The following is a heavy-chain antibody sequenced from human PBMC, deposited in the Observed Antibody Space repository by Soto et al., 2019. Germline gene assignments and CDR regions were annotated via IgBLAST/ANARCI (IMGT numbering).Heavy chain of an antibody. CDR2: IYYSGST. J-gene: IGHJ5*02. CDR1: RGSISSHH. CDR3: ARASPYSSGWDNWFDP. Sequence: PWETLYLTCTVSRGSISSHHWSWVRQPPEKGLEWIGYIYYSGSTNYNPSLKSRVTISVDTSKNQFSLKLSSVTAADTAVYYCARASPYSSGWDNWFDPWGQGTLVAVSS. D-gene: IGHD6-19*01. V-gene: IGHV4-59*11.